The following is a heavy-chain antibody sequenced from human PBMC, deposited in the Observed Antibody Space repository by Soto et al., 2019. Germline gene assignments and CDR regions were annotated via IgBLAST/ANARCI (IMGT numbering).Heavy chain of an antibody. V-gene: IGHV6-1*01. CDR2: TYYRSKWYN. D-gene: IGHD6-13*01. J-gene: IGHJ6*03. CDR3: ARSIAAAGPYYYYYYMDV. Sequence: KQSQTLSLTCAISGDSVSSNSAAWNWIRQSPSRGLEWLGRTYYRSKWYNDYAVSVKSRITINPDTSKNQFSLQLNSVTPEDTAVYYCARSIAAAGPYYYYYYMDVWGKGTTVTVSS. CDR1: GDSVSSNSAA.